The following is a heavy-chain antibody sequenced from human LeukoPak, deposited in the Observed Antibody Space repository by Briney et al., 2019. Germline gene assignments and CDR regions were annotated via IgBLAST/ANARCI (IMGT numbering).Heavy chain of an antibody. CDR2: INPNSGGT. CDR3: ARNLMYCSSTTCYLDY. V-gene: IGHV1-2*02. D-gene: IGHD2-2*01. Sequence: ASVKVSCKASGYTFTGYYMHWARQAPGQGLEWMGWINPNSGGTNYAQKFQGRVTMTRDTSISTAYLELSSLRSEDTAVYYCARNLMYCSSTTCYLDYWGQGTLVTVSS. CDR1: GYTFTGYY. J-gene: IGHJ4*02.